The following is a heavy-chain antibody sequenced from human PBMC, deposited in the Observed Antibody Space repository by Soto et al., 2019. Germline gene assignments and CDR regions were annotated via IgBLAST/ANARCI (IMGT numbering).Heavy chain of an antibody. D-gene: IGHD2-2*01. CDR3: AKEGYCSSTSCYWALYGMDV. CDR2: ISGSGGST. V-gene: IGHV3-23*01. CDR1: GFTFSSYA. Sequence: PGGSLRLSCAASGFTFSSYAMSWVRQAPGKGLEWVSAISGSGGSTYYADSVKGRFTISRDNSKNTLYLRMNSLRAEDTAVYYCAKEGYCSSTSCYWALYGMDVWGQGTTVTVSS. J-gene: IGHJ6*02.